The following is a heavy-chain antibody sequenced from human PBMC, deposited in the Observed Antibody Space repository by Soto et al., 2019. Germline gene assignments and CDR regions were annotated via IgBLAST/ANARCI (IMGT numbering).Heavy chain of an antibody. Sequence: EVQLLESGGGLVQRGGSLRLSCAASGFTFSSYAITWVRQAPGKGLEWVSGISGSGGITHYADSVKGRFTISSDNTKNTVYLQMNSRRAETTAVDYCAKVSAKVKWGYFDYRGPGNLVTVFS. CDR3: AKVSAKVKWGYFDY. V-gene: IGHV3-23*01. D-gene: IGHD5-18*01. J-gene: IGHJ4*02. CDR2: ISGSGGIT. CDR1: GFTFSSYA.